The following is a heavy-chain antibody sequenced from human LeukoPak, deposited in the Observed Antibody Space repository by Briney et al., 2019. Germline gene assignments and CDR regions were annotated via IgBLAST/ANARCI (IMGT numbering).Heavy chain of an antibody. Sequence: SVKVCCKASGGTFSSYAISWVRQAPGQGLEWMGGIIPIFGTANYAQKFQGRVTITTDESTSTAYMELSSLRSEDTAVYYCARGRIAARRVLFDPWGQGTLVTVSS. D-gene: IGHD6-6*01. J-gene: IGHJ5*02. CDR1: GGTFSSYA. V-gene: IGHV1-69*05. CDR2: IIPIFGTA. CDR3: ARGRIAARRVLFDP.